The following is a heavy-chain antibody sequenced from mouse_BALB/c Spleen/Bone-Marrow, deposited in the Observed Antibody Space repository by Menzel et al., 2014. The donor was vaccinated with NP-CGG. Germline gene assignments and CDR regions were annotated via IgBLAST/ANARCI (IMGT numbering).Heavy chain of an antibody. J-gene: IGHJ2*01. Sequence: VQLQQSGAELVKPGASVKLSCTASGYNIKDTYMHWVKQRPEQGLEWIGRVDTANGNTKYNPNFQGKATITADKSSNSSFLQLSSLTSVATAVYSCARYLYCSSRSSSFDYWGQGTTLTVSS. CDR1: GYNIKDTY. V-gene: IGHV14-3*02. D-gene: IGHD1-1*01. CDR3: ARYLYCSSRSSSFDY. CDR2: VDTANGNT.